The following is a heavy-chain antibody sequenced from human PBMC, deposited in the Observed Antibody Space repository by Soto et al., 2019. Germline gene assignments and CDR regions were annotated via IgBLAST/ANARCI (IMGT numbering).Heavy chain of an antibody. CDR1: GFPFNTYA. CDR3: AKGGYIYGLDP. J-gene: IGHJ5*02. CDR2: ISESGDNA. Sequence: PGGSLRLSCAASGFPFNTYAMSWVRQAPGKGPEWVSAISESGDNAFYADSVQGRFTISRDNSCNILYLQMNSLRAEDTALYFCAKGGYIYGLDPWGQGTLVTVSS. D-gene: IGHD5-18*01. V-gene: IGHV3-23*01.